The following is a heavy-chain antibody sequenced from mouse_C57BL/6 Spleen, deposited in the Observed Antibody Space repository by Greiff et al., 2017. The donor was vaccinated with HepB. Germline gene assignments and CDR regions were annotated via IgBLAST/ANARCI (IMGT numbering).Heavy chain of an antibody. J-gene: IGHJ4*01. Sequence: EVMLVESGEGLVKPGGSLKLSCAASGFTFSSYAMSWVRQTPEKRLEWVAYISSGGDYIYYADTVKGRFTISRDNARNTLYLQMSSLKSEDTAMYYCTRVPTGSYYAMDYWGQGTSVTVSS. V-gene: IGHV5-9-1*02. D-gene: IGHD4-1*02. CDR3: TRVPTGSYYAMDY. CDR1: GFTFSSYA. CDR2: ISSGGDYI.